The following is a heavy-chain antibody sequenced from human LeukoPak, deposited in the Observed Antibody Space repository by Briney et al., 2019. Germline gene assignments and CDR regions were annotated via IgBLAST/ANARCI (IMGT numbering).Heavy chain of an antibody. D-gene: IGHD3-22*01. CDR3: ARIGSSGYYFDY. CDR1: GGSISSYY. V-gene: IGHV4-59*01. Sequence: SETLSLTCTVSGGSISSYYWSWIRQPPGKGLEWIGYIYYSGSTNYNPSLKSRVTISVDTSKNQFSLKLSSVTAADTAVYYCARIGSSGYYFDYWGQGTLVTVSS. J-gene: IGHJ4*02. CDR2: IYYSGST.